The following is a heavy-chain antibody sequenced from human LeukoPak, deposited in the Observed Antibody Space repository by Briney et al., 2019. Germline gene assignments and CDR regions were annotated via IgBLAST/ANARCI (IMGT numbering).Heavy chain of an antibody. Sequence: PGGSLRLSCAASGFTFSSYSMNWVRQAPGKGLEWVSYISDSGSSIDYADSVKGRFTISRDNSKSTLYLQMNSLRAEDTAVYYCARGSWRFDDGDSGFDPWGQGTLVTVSS. CDR1: GFTFSSYS. CDR2: ISDSGSSI. CDR3: ARGSWRFDDGDSGFDP. D-gene: IGHD4-17*01. J-gene: IGHJ5*02. V-gene: IGHV3-48*01.